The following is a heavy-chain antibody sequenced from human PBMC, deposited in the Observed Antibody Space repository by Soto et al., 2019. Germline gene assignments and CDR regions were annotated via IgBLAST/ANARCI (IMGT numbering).Heavy chain of an antibody. CDR3: AKRVEYSSSWAYFDH. V-gene: IGHV3-30*18. CDR2: ISDDGSNK. CDR1: GVRFSCYG. Sequence: GGSLSLSCAASGVRFSCYGVHWVRPAPGKGLEWLAAISDDGSNKYYGDSVKGRFAISRDNSKNTLSLQMNSLRAGDTAVYYCAKRVEYSSSWAYFDHWGRGTLVNVSS. J-gene: IGHJ4*02. D-gene: IGHD6-6*01.